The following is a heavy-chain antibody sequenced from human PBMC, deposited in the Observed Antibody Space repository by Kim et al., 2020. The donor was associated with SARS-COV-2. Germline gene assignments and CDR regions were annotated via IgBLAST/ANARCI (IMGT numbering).Heavy chain of an antibody. CDR1: GFIFSNYE. CDR2: IGGSGRTT. CDR3: TRSTSGTS. D-gene: IGHD1-26*01. V-gene: IGHV3-48*03. Sequence: GGSLRLSCAASGFIFSNYEMNWVRQAPGKGLEWVSYIGGSGRTTYYADSVKGRFIISRDNAENSLYLQMNSLRAEDTAGYYCTRSTSGTSWGQGTLVTVS. J-gene: IGHJ5*02.